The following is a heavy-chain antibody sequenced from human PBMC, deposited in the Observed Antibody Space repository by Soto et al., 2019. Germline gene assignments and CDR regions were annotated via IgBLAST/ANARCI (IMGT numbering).Heavy chain of an antibody. CDR3: ARMKIVLVPAANNGMDV. V-gene: IGHV5-10-1*04. CDR2: IDPSDSYT. CDR1: GYSFTSYW. Sequence: GESLKISCKGSGYSFTSYWISWVRQMPGKGLEWMGRIDPSDSYTNYSPSFQGQVTISADKSISTAYLQWSSLKASDTAMYYWARMKIVLVPAANNGMDVWGQGTTVTVSS. D-gene: IGHD2-2*01. J-gene: IGHJ6*02.